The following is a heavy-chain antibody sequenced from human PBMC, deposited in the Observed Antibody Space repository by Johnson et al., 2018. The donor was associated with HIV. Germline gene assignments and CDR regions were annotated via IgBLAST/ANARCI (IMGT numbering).Heavy chain of an antibody. Sequence: QEQLVESGGGVVQPGRSLRLSCAASGFTFGSYGMHWVRQAPGKGLEWVAVMSYDGTNKYYADSVKGRFTISRDNFKNTLFLQMNSLRVEDTAVYYCAKPKTGIDAFDIWGQGTMVTVSS. CDR1: GFTFGSYG. D-gene: IGHD3-10*01. J-gene: IGHJ3*02. V-gene: IGHV3-30*18. CDR3: AKPKTGIDAFDI. CDR2: MSYDGTNK.